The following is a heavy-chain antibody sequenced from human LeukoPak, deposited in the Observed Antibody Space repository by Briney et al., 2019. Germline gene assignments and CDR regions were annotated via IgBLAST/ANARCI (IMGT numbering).Heavy chain of an antibody. V-gene: IGHV1-69*13. CDR2: IIPIFGTA. D-gene: IGHD3-3*01. CDR3: ASSPRDFWSGFLWNWFDP. J-gene: IGHJ5*02. Sequence: SVKVSCKASGGTFSSYAISWVRQAPGQGLEWMGGIIPIFGTANYAQKFQGRVTITADESTSTAYMELSSLRSEDTAVYYCASSPRDFWSGFLWNWFDPWGQGTLVTVSS. CDR1: GGTFSSYA.